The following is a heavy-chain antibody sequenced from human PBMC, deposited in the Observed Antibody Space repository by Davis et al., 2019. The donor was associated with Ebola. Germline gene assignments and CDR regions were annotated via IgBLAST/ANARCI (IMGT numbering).Heavy chain of an antibody. D-gene: IGHD3-10*01. Sequence: MPSETLSLTCAVYGGSFSGYYWSWIRQPPGKGLEWIGEINHSGSTNYNPSLKSRVTISVDTSKNQFSLKLSSVTAADTAVYYCAREPYGSGKSDAFDIWAKGQWSPSLQ. CDR3: AREPYGSGKSDAFDI. J-gene: IGHJ3*02. V-gene: IGHV4-34*01. CDR2: INHSGST. CDR1: GGSFSGYY.